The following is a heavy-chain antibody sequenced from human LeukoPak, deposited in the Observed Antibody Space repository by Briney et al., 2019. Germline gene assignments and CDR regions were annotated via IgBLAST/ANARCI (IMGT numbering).Heavy chain of an antibody. J-gene: IGHJ4*02. CDR2: ISSSSSYI. CDR1: GFTFSSYS. CDR3: ARVESDYGDSPFDY. V-gene: IGHV3-21*01. Sequence: GGSLRLSCAASGFTFSSYSMNWVRQAPGKGLEWVSSISSSSSYIYYADSVKGRFTISRDNAKNSLYLQMNSLRAEDTAVYYCARVESDYGDSPFDYWGQGTLVTVSS. D-gene: IGHD4-17*01.